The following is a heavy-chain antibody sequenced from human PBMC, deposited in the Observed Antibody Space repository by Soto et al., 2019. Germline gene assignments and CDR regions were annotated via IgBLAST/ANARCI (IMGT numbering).Heavy chain of an antibody. J-gene: IGHJ6*02. V-gene: IGHV3-53*01. Sequence: EVQLVESGGGLVQPGGSLRLSCAASGFTISNNYMNWVRQAPGKGLEWVSFIYSGDSTNYADSVKGRFTISRDNSKNTGVLQMNTRGGEGTAVYYWAGGGGATGEYYYHYYTLDVWGQGTTVTVSS. D-gene: IGHD1-26*01. CDR3: AGGGGATGEYYYHYYTLDV. CDR1: GFTISNNY. CDR2: IYSGDST.